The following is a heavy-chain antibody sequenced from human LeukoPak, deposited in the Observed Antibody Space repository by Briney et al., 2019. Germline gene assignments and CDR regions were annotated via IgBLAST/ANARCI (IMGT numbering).Heavy chain of an antibody. Sequence: GEPLKISCKGSGYRFTSYWIGWVRQLPGKGLEWMGIIYPGDSDTSYSPSFQGQVTISADKSISTAYLQLNSLKASDTAMYYCATHSGSYSYYFDYWGQGTLVTVSS. CDR2: IYPGDSDT. CDR3: ATHSGSYSYYFDY. CDR1: GYRFTSYW. D-gene: IGHD1-26*01. V-gene: IGHV5-51*01. J-gene: IGHJ4*02.